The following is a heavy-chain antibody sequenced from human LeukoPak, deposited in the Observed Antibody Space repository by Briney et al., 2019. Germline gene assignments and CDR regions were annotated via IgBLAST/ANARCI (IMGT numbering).Heavy chain of an antibody. D-gene: IGHD3-3*01. V-gene: IGHV3-23*01. CDR1: GFTFSGYA. Sequence: GGSLRLSCAASGFTFSGYAMSWVRQAPGKGLEWVSAISGSGGSTYYADSVKGRFTISRDNSKNTLYLQMNSLRAEDTAVYYCAKGTTIFGVVTYDYWGQGTLVTVSS. CDR3: AKGTTIFGVVTYDY. J-gene: IGHJ4*02. CDR2: ISGSGGST.